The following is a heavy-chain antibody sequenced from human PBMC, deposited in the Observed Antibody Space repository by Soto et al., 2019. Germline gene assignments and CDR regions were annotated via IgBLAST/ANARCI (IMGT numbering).Heavy chain of an antibody. CDR2: ISYDGSNK. D-gene: IGHD5-18*01. Sequence: QVQLVESGGGVVQPGRSLRLSCAAPGFTFSSYAMHWVRQAPGKGLEWVAVISYDGSNKYYADSVKGRFTISRDNSKNTLYLQMNSLRAEDTAVYYCARECSYGYVVGGMDVWGQGTTVTVSS. J-gene: IGHJ6*02. V-gene: IGHV3-30-3*01. CDR1: GFTFSSYA. CDR3: ARECSYGYVVGGMDV.